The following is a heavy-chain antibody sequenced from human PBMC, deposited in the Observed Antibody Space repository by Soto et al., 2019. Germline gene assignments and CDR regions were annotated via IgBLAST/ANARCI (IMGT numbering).Heavy chain of an antibody. CDR2: ISSSSSYI. Sequence: EVQLVESGGGLVKPGGSLRLSCAASGFTFSSYSMNWVRQAPGKGLEWVSSISSSSSYIYYADSVKGRFTISRDNAKNSLYLQMNSLRAEDTAVYYCARGGDCSSTRCYSAPYYYYGMDVWGQGTTVTVSS. CDR3: ARGGDCSSTRCYSAPYYYYGMDV. V-gene: IGHV3-21*01. J-gene: IGHJ6*02. D-gene: IGHD2-2*01. CDR1: GFTFSSYS.